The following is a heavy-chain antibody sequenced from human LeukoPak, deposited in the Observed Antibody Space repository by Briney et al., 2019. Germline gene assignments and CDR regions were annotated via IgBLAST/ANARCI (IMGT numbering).Heavy chain of an antibody. Sequence: GGSLRLSCTGSGFTLSSYAMNWVRGAPGQGLEGVSSISSSSSDIYYTDSVKGRFTISRDNAKNSLYLQMNSLRAEDTAVYYCVTDYGGSSGAFDIWGQGTMVTVSS. D-gene: IGHD4-23*01. J-gene: IGHJ3*02. CDR1: GFTLSSYA. CDR2: ISSSSSDI. CDR3: VTDYGGSSGAFDI. V-gene: IGHV3-21*01.